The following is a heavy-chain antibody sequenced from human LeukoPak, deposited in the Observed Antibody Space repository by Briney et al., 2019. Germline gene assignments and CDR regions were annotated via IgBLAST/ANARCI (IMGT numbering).Heavy chain of an antibody. CDR2: INANSGTR. J-gene: IGHJ5*01. D-gene: IGHD6-19*01. Sequence: GGSLRLSCEASGFAFSFFAMSWLRHPPGKGLEWVSTINANSGTRSYAASVRGRFTISRDNSKNTVYLQLSTLRAEDTAVYYCAKPISGGLAVTADWFDPWGQGTLVVVSS. V-gene: IGHV3-23*01. CDR1: GFAFSFFA. CDR3: AKPISGGLAVTADWFDP.